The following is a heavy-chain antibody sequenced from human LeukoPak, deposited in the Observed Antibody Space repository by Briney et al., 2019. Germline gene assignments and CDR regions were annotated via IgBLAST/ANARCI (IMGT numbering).Heavy chain of an antibody. J-gene: IGHJ4*02. V-gene: IGHV3-66*01. CDR3: ARDRGFN. Sequence: GGSLRLSCAASGFSVNDHYMSWVRQAPGKGLEWVAVMHKDGTTFYVDSVTGRFTVSRDDLRNTFYLQMTKLRADDTAVYYCARDRGFNWGQRTLVTVSS. CDR2: MHKDGTT. CDR1: GFSVNDHY. D-gene: IGHD3-10*01.